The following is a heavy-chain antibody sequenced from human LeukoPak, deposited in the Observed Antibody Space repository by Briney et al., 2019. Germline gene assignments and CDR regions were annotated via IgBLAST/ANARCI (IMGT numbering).Heavy chain of an antibody. V-gene: IGHV4-39*01. CDR2: IYYSGST. Sequence: PSETLSLTCTVSGGSISSSSYYWGWIRQPPGKGLEWIGSIYYSGSTYYNPSLRSRVTISEDTSKNQFSLKLSSVTAADTAVYYCARSRLRLDAFDIWGQGTMVTVSS. J-gene: IGHJ3*02. CDR1: GGSISSSSYY. D-gene: IGHD4-17*01. CDR3: ARSRLRLDAFDI.